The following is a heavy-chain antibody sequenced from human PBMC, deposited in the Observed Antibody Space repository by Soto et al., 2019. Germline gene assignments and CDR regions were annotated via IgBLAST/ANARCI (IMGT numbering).Heavy chain of an antibody. CDR2: IFSSGST. CDR3: AREGSYSAYNFAHGIQLWSFDF. Sequence: SETLSLTCTVSGGSINTFYWSWVRQPAGKGLEWIGRIFSSGSTSFNPSLESRVALSVDTSKNHFSLNLSSVTAADMAVYYCAREGSYSAYNFAHGIQLWSFDFWGQGALVTVSS. V-gene: IGHV4-4*07. J-gene: IGHJ4*02. CDR1: GGSINTFY. D-gene: IGHD5-12*01.